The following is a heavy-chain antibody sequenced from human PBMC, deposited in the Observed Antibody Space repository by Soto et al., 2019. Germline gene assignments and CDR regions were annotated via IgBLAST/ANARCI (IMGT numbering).Heavy chain of an antibody. Sequence: QIQLVQSGTEVREPGASVKVSCQASGYTFTSYGIIWVRQAPGQGLELMGWISGYNNNKNYAQKYQARVTMTTDTSTRTAYMELRSLRSDDTAVYYCARVGAIAPVEGDYWGQGTLVTVSS. CDR3: ARVGAIAPVEGDY. CDR2: ISGYNNNK. D-gene: IGHD2-2*02. V-gene: IGHV1-18*01. CDR1: GYTFTSYG. J-gene: IGHJ4*02.